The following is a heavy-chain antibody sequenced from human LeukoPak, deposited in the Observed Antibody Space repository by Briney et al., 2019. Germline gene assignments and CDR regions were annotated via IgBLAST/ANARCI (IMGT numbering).Heavy chain of an antibody. CDR2: MYYSGST. V-gene: IGHV4-59*01. D-gene: IGHD6-19*01. CDR1: GGSISSYY. CDR3: ARAGSGWSFDY. J-gene: IGHJ4*02. Sequence: PPETLSLTCTVSGGSISSYYWNWIRQPPGKGLEWIGYMYYSGSTNYNPSLKSRVTISVDTSKNQFSLKLTSVTAADTAVYYCARAGSGWSFDYWGQGTLVTVSS.